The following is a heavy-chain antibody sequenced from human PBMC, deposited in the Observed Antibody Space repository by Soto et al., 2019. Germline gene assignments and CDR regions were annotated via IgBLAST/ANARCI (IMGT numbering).Heavy chain of an antibody. Sequence: SETLSLTSTISVGSISSGDYYWSWIRQPPGKGLKGIGCIYNSGSTYYNTSLKSRVTISVDTSKIQFSLKLSSVTAEDTSVYYWAKVGFPYSYGYLFYYWGQGTLVTVSS. V-gene: IGHV4-30-4*01. CDR2: IYNSGST. CDR1: VGSISSGDYY. CDR3: AKVGFPYSYGYLFYY. D-gene: IGHD5-18*01. J-gene: IGHJ4*02.